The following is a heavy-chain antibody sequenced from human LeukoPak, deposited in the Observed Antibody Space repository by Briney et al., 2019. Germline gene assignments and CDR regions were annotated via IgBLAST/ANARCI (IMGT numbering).Heavy chain of an antibody. D-gene: IGHD3-16*02. Sequence: SETLSLTCAVSGGSSTAYYWSWIRQPPGKGLEWIGEINHSGSTNYNPSLKSRVTISVDTSKNQFSLKLSSVTAADTAVYYCARDGFPDYVWGSYRYYFDYWGQGTLVTVSS. J-gene: IGHJ4*02. CDR2: INHSGST. CDR1: GGSSTAYY. V-gene: IGHV4-34*01. CDR3: ARDGFPDYVWGSYRYYFDY.